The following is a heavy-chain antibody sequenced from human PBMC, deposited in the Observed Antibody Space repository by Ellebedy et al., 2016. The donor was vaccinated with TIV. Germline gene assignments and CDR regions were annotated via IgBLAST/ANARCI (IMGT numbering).Heavy chain of an antibody. CDR1: GYTFTGSY. V-gene: IGHV1-2*02. CDR2: ITPNNGST. J-gene: IGHJ4*02. Sequence: AASVKVSCKASGYTFTGSYVHWVRQAPGQGLEWMGWITPNNGSTNYAQKFRGRVTMTRETSINTAYMELSTLTSDDTAVYYCAISPKQYFFDYWGQGTLVTVSS. D-gene: IGHD3-9*01. CDR3: AISPKQYFFDY.